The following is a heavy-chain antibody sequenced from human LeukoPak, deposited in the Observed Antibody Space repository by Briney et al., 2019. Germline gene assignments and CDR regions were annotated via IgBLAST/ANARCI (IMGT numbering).Heavy chain of an antibody. CDR2: ISYDGSNK. Sequence: GRSLRLSCAASGFTFSSYGMHWVRQAPGKGLEWVAVISYDGSNKYYADSVKGRFTISRDNAKNSLYLQMSSLRAEDTAVYYCASPGHSSGWYDAFDIWGQGTMVTVSS. J-gene: IGHJ3*02. CDR3: ASPGHSSGWYDAFDI. CDR1: GFTFSSYG. V-gene: IGHV3-30*03. D-gene: IGHD6-19*01.